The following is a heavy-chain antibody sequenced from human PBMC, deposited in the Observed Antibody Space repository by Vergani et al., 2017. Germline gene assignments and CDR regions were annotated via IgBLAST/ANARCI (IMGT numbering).Heavy chain of an antibody. CDR3: ARSFHSSGWYGGEDY. CDR1: GYSFTSYW. CDR2: IDPSDSYT. D-gene: IGHD6-19*01. J-gene: IGHJ4*02. V-gene: IGHV5-10-1*03. Sequence: EVQLVQSGAEVKTPGESLRISCKGSGYSFTSYWISWVRQMPGKGLEWMGRIDPSDSYTNYSPSFQGHVTISADKSSSTAYLQWSSLKASDTAMYYCARSFHSSGWYGGEDYWGQGTLVTVSS.